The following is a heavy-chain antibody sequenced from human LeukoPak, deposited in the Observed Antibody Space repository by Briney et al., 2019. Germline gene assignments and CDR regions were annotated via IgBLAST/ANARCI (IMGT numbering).Heavy chain of an antibody. V-gene: IGHV1-46*01. D-gene: IGHD2-2*01. CDR3: ARGPVPFDIVVVPAAIEV. Sequence: ASVKVSCKASGYTFTNYYIHWVRQAPGHGLEWLGISNPSGDSTNYAQKFQGRVTMTRDTSTSTVYMELSSLRSEDTAVYYCARGPVPFDIVVVPAAIEVWGQGTLVTVSS. CDR2: SNPSGDST. CDR1: GYTFTNYY. J-gene: IGHJ4*02.